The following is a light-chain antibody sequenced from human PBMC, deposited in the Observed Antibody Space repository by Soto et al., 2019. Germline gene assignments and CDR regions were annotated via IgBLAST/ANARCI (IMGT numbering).Light chain of an antibody. J-gene: IGKJ4*01. CDR3: QQGSNWPPWLT. CDR2: DAS. CDR1: QSVSTY. Sequence: EIVLTQSPATLSLSPGERATLSCRASQSVSTYLAWYQQKPGQAPRLLIYDASNRATGIPARFSGSGSGTDCTLTISSLEPEDFAVYYCQQGSNWPPWLTFGGGSKVEIK. V-gene: IGKV3-11*01.